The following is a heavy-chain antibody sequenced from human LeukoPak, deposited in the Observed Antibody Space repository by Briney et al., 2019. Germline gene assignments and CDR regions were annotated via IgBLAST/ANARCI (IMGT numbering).Heavy chain of an antibody. CDR2: IYYSGST. CDR1: GGSISSYY. V-gene: IGHV4-59*01. J-gene: IGHJ4*02. CDR3: ARGNYLDY. Sequence: SETLSLTCTVSGGSISSYYWSWIRQPPGKGLEWIGYIYYSGSTNYNPSLKSRVTISVDTSKNQFSLKLSSVTAADTAVYYCARGNYLDYWGQGTLVTVSS.